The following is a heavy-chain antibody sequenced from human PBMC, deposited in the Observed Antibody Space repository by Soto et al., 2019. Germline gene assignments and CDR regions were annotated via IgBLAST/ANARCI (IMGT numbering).Heavy chain of an antibody. D-gene: IGHD2-15*01. Sequence: PSETLSLTCTVSGGSISSYYWSWIRQPPGKGLEWIGYIYYSGSTNYNPSLKSRVTISVDTSKNQFSLKLSSVTAADPAVYYCAILAPSDMRPYYYYMDVWGKGTTVTVSS. CDR3: AILAPSDMRPYYYYMDV. V-gene: IGHV4-59*08. J-gene: IGHJ6*03. CDR2: IYYSGST. CDR1: GGSISSYY.